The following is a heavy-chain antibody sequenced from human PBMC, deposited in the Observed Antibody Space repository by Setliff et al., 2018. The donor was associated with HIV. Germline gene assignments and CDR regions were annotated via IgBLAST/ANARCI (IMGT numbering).Heavy chain of an antibody. V-gene: IGHV4-61*02. CDR1: GGSISSGSYY. CDR3: ARATLTIFGVVIPDY. Sequence: SETLSLTCTVSGGSISSGSYYWSWIRQPAGKGLEWIGRIYTSGSTNYSPSLKSRVTISEDTSKNQLSLKLSSVTAADTAVYYCARATLTIFGVVIPDYWGQGTLVTVSS. D-gene: IGHD3-3*01. J-gene: IGHJ4*02. CDR2: IYTSGST.